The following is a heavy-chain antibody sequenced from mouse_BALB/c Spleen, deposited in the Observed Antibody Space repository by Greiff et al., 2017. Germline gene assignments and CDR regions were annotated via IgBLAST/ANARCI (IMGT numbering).Heavy chain of an antibody. CDR2: IWRGGST. J-gene: IGHJ4*01. Sequence: QVQLQQSGPSLVQPSQSLSITCTVSGFSLTSYGVHWVRQSPGKGLEWLGVIWRGGSTDYNAAFMSRLSITKDNSKSQVFFKMNSLQADDTAIYYCAKNHYYYGSSPYYAMDYWGQGTSVTVSS. CDR3: AKNHYYYGSSPYYAMDY. D-gene: IGHD1-1*01. CDR1: GFSLTSYG. V-gene: IGHV2-5-1*01.